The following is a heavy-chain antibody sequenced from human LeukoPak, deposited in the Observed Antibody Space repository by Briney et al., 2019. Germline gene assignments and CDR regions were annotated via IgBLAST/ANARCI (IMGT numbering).Heavy chain of an antibody. CDR1: GFTFSSYA. CDR3: ARVYTSSWYGDC. Sequence: GGSLRLSCAASGFTFSSYAMSWVRQAPGKGLEWVSAISGSGGSTYYADSVKGRFTISRDNSKNTLYLQMNSLRAEDTAVYYCARVYTSSWYGDCWGQGTLVTVSS. CDR2: ISGSGGST. J-gene: IGHJ4*02. D-gene: IGHD6-13*01. V-gene: IGHV3-23*01.